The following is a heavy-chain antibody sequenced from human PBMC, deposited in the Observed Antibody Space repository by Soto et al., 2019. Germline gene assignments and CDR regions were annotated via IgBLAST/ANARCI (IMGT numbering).Heavy chain of an antibody. CDR1: GVPFSSYD. CDR2: IIPIFGTA. V-gene: IGHV1-69*01. D-gene: IGHD2-2*01. J-gene: IGHJ6*02. Sequence: QVQLVQSGAEVKKTGSSVKVSCNASGVPFSSYDISWVRQAPGQGLEWMGGIIPIFGTANYAQKFQGRVTITADESKSTAYLELSSLRSEDTAVYYCALCSSTSCERDYYYGMDVWGQGTTVTVSS. CDR3: ALCSSTSCERDYYYGMDV.